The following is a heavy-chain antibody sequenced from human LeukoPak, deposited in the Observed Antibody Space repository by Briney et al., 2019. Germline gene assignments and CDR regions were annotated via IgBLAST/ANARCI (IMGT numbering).Heavy chain of an antibody. J-gene: IGHJ4*02. V-gene: IGHV4-39*01. Sequence: SETLSLTCTVSGGSISSSRYFWGWLRLPPGKGLEWLGSTSYSGSIYYNPSLKSRVTISVDTSKNQFSLRLSSVTAADTAMYYCARRITGTTSDSFDYWGQGTLVTVSS. CDR1: GGSISSSRYF. CDR2: TSYSGSI. CDR3: ARRITGTTSDSFDY. D-gene: IGHD1-20*01.